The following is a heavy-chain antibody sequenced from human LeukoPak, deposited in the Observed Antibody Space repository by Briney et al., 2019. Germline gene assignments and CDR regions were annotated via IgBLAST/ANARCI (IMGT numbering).Heavy chain of an antibody. CDR1: GYTLTELS. Sequence: ASVKVSCKVSGYTLTELSMHWVRQAPGKGLEWMGGFDPEDGETIYAQKFLGRVTMTEDTSTDTAYMELSSLRSDDTAVYYCATDPGETVPAAKGPRGDYCYGMDVWGQGTTVTVSS. D-gene: IGHD2-2*01. CDR2: FDPEDGET. J-gene: IGHJ6*02. V-gene: IGHV1-24*01. CDR3: ATDPGETVPAAKGPRGDYCYGMDV.